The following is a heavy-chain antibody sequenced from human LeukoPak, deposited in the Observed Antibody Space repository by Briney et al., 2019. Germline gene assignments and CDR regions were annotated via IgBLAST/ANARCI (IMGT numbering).Heavy chain of an antibody. V-gene: IGHV3-11*04. CDR3: AKDSRYFGSGSYPFDY. CDR2: ISSSGSTI. J-gene: IGHJ4*02. Sequence: GGSLRLSCAASGFTFSDYYMNWIRQAPGKGLEWVSYISSSGSTIYYADSVKGRFTISRDNAKNSLYLQMNSLRAEDTAVYYCAKDSRYFGSGSYPFDYWGQGTLVTVSS. D-gene: IGHD3-10*01. CDR1: GFTFSDYY.